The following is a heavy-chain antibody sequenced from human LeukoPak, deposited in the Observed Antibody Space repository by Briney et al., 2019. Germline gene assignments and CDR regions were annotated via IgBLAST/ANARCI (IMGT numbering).Heavy chain of an antibody. Sequence: GGSLRLSCAASGFTFSTYEMTWVRQSPGKGLEWVSYISSSGSTIYYADSVKGRFTISRDNAKNSLYLQMNSLRAEDTAVYYCARVELRRYFDYWGQGTLVTVSS. CDR3: ARVELRRYFDY. V-gene: IGHV3-48*03. J-gene: IGHJ4*02. CDR1: GFTFSTYE. CDR2: ISSSGSTI. D-gene: IGHD3-16*01.